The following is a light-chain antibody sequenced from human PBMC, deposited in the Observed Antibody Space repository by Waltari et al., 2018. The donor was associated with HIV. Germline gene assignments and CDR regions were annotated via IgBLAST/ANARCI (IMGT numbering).Light chain of an antibody. Sequence: IVMPQSPRSQPVTHGEPASISCRSSQSLKHSNGNVYLYWYLQMPGQSPQLLIYFASNRASGVPDRFSGSGSGSDFTLKISRVEAEDFGVYYCMQARLTPWTFGQGTRV. CDR2: FAS. CDR3: MQARLTPWT. CDR1: QSLKHSNGNVY. V-gene: IGKV2-28*01. J-gene: IGKJ1*01.